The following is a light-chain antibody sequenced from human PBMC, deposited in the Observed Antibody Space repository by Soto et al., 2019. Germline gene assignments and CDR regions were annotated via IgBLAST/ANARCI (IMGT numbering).Light chain of an antibody. CDR3: QSYDTSLGDSRV. CDR2: GNS. CDR1: RSNFGAGYD. V-gene: IGLV1-40*01. Sequence: QPVLTQPPSVSGAPGQRVTISCTGSRSNFGAGYDVHWYQQLPGTAPKLLIYGNSNRPSGVPDRFSGSRSGTSASLAITGLQDEDEADHYCQSYDTSLGDSRVFGTGTKLTVL. J-gene: IGLJ1*01.